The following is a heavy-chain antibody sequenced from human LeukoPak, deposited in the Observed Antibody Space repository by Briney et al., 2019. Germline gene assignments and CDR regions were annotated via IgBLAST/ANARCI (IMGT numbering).Heavy chain of an antibody. Sequence: PGGSLRLSCAASGFTFSSYGMHWVRQAPGKGLEWVSSISSSSSYIYYADSMKGRFTVSRDNARNSVYLQMNSLRVEDTAVYYCVRGRYNYGYIFDYWGQGTLATVSS. CDR2: ISSSSSYI. J-gene: IGHJ4*02. V-gene: IGHV3-21*01. CDR3: VRGRYNYGYIFDY. D-gene: IGHD5-18*01. CDR1: GFTFSSYG.